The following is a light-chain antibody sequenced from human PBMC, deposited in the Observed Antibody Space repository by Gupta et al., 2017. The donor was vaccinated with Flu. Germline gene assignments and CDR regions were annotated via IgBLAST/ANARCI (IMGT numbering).Light chain of an antibody. V-gene: IGLV3-21*02. J-gene: IGLJ3*02. Sequence: PPSVSVAPGQTATVACGGNNIGGRTVHWYQQKPGQAPVLVVYDDSDRPSGIPERFSGSNSGNTATLTISRVEAGDEAVYYCQVWDTKSDHQVFGGGTKLTAL. CDR2: DDS. CDR3: QVWDTKSDHQV. CDR1: NIGGRT.